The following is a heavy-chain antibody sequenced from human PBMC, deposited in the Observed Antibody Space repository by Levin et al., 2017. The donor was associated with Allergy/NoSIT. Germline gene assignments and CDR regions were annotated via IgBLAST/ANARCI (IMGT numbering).Heavy chain of an antibody. J-gene: IGHJ4*02. CDR1: GGSISSYY. CDR3: AATPAAIFGGDKRQYFDY. Sequence: PSETLSLTCTVSGGSISSYYWSWIRQPPGKGLEWIGYIYYSGSTNYNPSLKSRVTISVDTSKNQFSLKLSSVTAADTAVYYCAATPAAIFGGDKRQYFDYWGQGTLVTVSS. V-gene: IGHV4-59*08. D-gene: IGHD2-2*02. CDR2: IYYSGST.